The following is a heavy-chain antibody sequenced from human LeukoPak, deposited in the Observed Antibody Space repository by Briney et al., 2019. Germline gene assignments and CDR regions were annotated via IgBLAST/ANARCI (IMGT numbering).Heavy chain of an antibody. CDR3: ARGYSSSWYKDY. Sequence: SETLSLTCTVSGGSLSSYYWIWIRQPAGKGLEWIGRIYTSESTKYNPSLKSRVTMSVDTSKNQFSLKLSSVTAADTAVYYCARGYSSSWYKDYWGQGTLVTVSS. D-gene: IGHD6-13*01. CDR2: IYTSEST. CDR1: GGSLSSYY. J-gene: IGHJ4*02. V-gene: IGHV4-4*07.